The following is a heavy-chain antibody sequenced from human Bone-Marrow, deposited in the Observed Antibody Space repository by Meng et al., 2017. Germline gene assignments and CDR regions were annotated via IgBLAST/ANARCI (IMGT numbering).Heavy chain of an antibody. D-gene: IGHD3-10*01. CDR3: ARDGKKLWFGELSPYFDY. V-gene: IGHV1-46*01. Sequence: ASVKVSCKASGYTFTSYYIHWVRQAPGQGLEWMGIINPSGGSTSYAQKFQGRVTMTRDTSTSTVYMELSSLRSEDTAVYYCARDGKKLWFGELSPYFDYWGQGTLVTVSS. J-gene: IGHJ4*02. CDR1: GYTFTSYY. CDR2: INPSGGST.